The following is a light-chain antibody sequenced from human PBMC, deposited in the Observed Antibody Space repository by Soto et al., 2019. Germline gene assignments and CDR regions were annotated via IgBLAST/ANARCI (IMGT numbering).Light chain of an antibody. V-gene: IGLV2-23*01. J-gene: IGLJ2*01. CDR1: SSDVGSYNL. Sequence: QSALTQPASVSGSPGQSITISCTGTSSDVGSYNLVSWYQQHPGKAPKLMIYEGSKRPSGVSNRFSGSKSGNTASLTISGRQAEDEAEYYCGSYAGSSTLVFGGGTKLTVL. CDR2: EGS. CDR3: GSYAGSSTLV.